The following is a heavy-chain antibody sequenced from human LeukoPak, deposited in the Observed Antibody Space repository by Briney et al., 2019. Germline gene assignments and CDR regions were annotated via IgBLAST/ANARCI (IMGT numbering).Heavy chain of an antibody. V-gene: IGHV1-18*01. Sequence: GASVTVSCKASGYTFTSYDITWVRQVPGQGLEWLGWISAYNGNANYAQNLQDRVTLTSDTSTSTAYMELRSLRSDDTGIYYCARTPKRFGELYQPGDSWGQGTLLTVSS. CDR2: ISAYNGNA. D-gene: IGHD3-10*01. CDR3: ARTPKRFGELYQPGDS. J-gene: IGHJ4*02. CDR1: GYTFTSYD.